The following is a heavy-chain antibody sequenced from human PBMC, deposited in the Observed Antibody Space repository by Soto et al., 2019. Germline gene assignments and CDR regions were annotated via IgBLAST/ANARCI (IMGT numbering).Heavy chain of an antibody. CDR1: GVSISSSSYY. CDR2: IYYSGST. CDR3: ARMVIGYYYDSSGYYRGYYFDY. Sequence: SETLSLTCTVSGVSISSSSYYWGWIRQPPGKGLEWIGSIYYSGSTYYNPSLKSRVTISVDTSKNQFSLKLSSVTAADTAVYYCARMVIGYYYDSSGYYRGYYFDYWGKGTLVTVSS. D-gene: IGHD3-22*01. J-gene: IGHJ4*02. V-gene: IGHV4-39*01.